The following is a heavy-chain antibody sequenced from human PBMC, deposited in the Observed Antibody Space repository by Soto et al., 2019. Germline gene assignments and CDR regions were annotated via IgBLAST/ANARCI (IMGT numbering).Heavy chain of an antibody. D-gene: IGHD3-10*01. J-gene: IGHJ5*02. CDR3: ARVLKNVVRGSDS. Sequence: QVQLVESGGGVVQPGRSLRLSCAASGFTFSSYAMHWVRQAPGKGLEWVAAMSFDGYDKYYADSVKGRFTIPRDNSMDTLYLQMTSLRPEQTTVYYCARVLKNVVRGSDSWGQGTLVTFSS. V-gene: IGHV3-30-3*01. CDR1: GFTFSSYA. CDR2: MSFDGYDK.